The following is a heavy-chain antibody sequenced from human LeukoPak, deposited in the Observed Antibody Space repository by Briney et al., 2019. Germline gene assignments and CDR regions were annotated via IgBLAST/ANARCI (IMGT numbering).Heavy chain of an antibody. CDR1: GFTFSSYA. CDR2: ISGSGGST. Sequence: GGSLRLSRAASGFTFSSYAMSWVRQAPGKGLEWVSAISGSGGSTYYADSVKGRFIISRDNSKNTLYLQMNSLRAEDTAVYYCAKYSVQLWDNFDYWGQGTLVTVSS. CDR3: AKYSVQLWDNFDY. V-gene: IGHV3-23*01. D-gene: IGHD5-18*01. J-gene: IGHJ4*02.